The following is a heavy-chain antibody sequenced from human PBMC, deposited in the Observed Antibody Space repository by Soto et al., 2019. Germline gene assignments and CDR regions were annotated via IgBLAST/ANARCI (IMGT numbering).Heavy chain of an antibody. CDR3: VRVLYDSGVVDF. CDR1: GFTVSRYD. Sequence: QLVESGGGLFQAGGSTRLSCLASGFTVSRYDMAWVRQAPGNGLEWASIIHTGGATYYTDSAQGRFTISRDNSRNTVYLQMSSLRVEYTGVYSCVRVLYDSGVVDFWGQGSPITVS. V-gene: IGHV3-53*01. J-gene: IGHJ4*02. D-gene: IGHD5-12*01. CDR2: IHTGGAT.